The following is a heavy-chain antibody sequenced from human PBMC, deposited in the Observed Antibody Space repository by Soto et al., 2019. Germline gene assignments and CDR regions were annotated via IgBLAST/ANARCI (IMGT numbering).Heavy chain of an antibody. J-gene: IGHJ4*02. CDR2: IIPLFGVP. Sequence: QVQLVQSGAEVKKPGSSVKVSCKSSGGTFSSYAINWVRQAPGQGLEWMGGIIPLFGVPNYAQKFQGRVTITAGDSTTTASMELSSLRAEDTAVYYCARAYSSGWSGDFDYWDQGILVTVSS. CDR1: GGTFSSYA. CDR3: ARAYSSGWSGDFDY. D-gene: IGHD6-19*01. V-gene: IGHV1-69*12.